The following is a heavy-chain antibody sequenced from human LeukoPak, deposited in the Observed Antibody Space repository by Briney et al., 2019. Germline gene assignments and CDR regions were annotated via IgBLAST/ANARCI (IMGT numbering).Heavy chain of an antibody. J-gene: IGHJ3*02. CDR3: ANVGAFNI. Sequence: SGGSLRLSCAVSGFTVSSHYITCVRQAPGKGLEWVSLIYSGGAIYYADSVRGRFTLSRDNSKNTVYLQINSLRVEDTAMYYCANVGAFNIWGQGTMVTVSS. V-gene: IGHV3-66*01. CDR2: IYSGGAI. CDR1: GFTVSSHY.